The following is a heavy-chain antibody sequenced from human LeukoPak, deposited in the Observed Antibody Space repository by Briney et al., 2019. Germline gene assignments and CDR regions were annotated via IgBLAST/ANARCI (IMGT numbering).Heavy chain of an antibody. Sequence: GGCLRLSCAASGFTFSNYIMSWGRQAPGKGLEWVCHIKRKTDGRTTEYAAPVKGRFTISRDDSKNTLYLQMNSLKIEDTAVYYCADLGDYGVGWGQGTLVTVS. CDR1: GFTFSNYI. D-gene: IGHD4-17*01. CDR2: IKRKTDGRTT. CDR3: ADLGDYGVG. V-gene: IGHV3-15*01. J-gene: IGHJ4*02.